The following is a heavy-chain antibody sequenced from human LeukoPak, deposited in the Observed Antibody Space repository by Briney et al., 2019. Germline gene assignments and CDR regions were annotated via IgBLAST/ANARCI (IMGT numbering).Heavy chain of an antibody. CDR2: IRHDGSEK. CDR1: GFTFSRHG. CDR3: AKGSYYCSNNCPQCYYYMDV. D-gene: IGHD2-2*01. V-gene: IGHV3-30*02. J-gene: IGHJ6*03. Sequence: PGGSLRLSCAASGFTFSRHGMHWVRQAPGKGLEWVAFIRHDGSEKYYADSVKGRFTISRDSSENTLYLQMNSLRPEDTAMYYCAKGSYYCSNNCPQCYYYMDVWGKGTTVIVSS.